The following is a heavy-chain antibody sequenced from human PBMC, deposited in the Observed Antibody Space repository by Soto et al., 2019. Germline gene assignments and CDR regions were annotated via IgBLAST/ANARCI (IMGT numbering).Heavy chain of an antibody. D-gene: IGHD6-13*01. CDR1: GGTFSSYG. CDR3: ARAHGSSWYNWFDP. Sequence: QVLLVQSGAEVKKPGSSVKVSCKASGGTFSSYGISWVRQTPGRGLEWMGGIIPLFGTTNYAQKFRGSVTVTADESTSTVYMELRSLSFEDTAIYYCARAHGSSWYNWFDPWGQGTLVTVSS. J-gene: IGHJ5*02. CDR2: IIPLFGTT. V-gene: IGHV1-69*01.